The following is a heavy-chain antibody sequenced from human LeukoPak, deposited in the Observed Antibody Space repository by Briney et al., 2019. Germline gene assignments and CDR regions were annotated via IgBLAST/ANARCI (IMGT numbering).Heavy chain of an antibody. Sequence: KASETLSLTCTVSGGSITDHYWSWIRQPPGKGLELTGHIHSTRNTFYKPSLKSRITISLDTSRNQFSLRLSSVTAADTAVYYCARFSSGCSTASCYLDYWGQGTLVTVSS. V-gene: IGHV4-59*11. CDR2: IHSTRNT. D-gene: IGHD2-2*01. CDR3: ARFSSGCSTASCYLDY. CDR1: GGSITDHY. J-gene: IGHJ4*02.